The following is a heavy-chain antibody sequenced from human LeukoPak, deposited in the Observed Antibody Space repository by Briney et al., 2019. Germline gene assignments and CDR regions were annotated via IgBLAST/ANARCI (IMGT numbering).Heavy chain of an antibody. J-gene: IGHJ4*02. CDR1: GGSISSHY. D-gene: IGHD4-23*01. CDR3: ARDYGGNPNFDY. CDR2: IYYSGST. Sequence: SETLSLTCTVSGGSISSHYWSWIRQPPGKGLEWIGSIYYSGSTYYNPSLKSRVTISVDTSKNQFSLKLSSVTAADTAVYYCARDYGGNPNFDYWGQGTLVTVSS. V-gene: IGHV4-59*05.